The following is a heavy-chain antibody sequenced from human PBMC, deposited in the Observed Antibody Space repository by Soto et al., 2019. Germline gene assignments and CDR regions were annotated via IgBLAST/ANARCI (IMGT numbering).Heavy chain of an antibody. CDR1: GGSISSGGYY. J-gene: IGHJ6*02. CDR2: IYYSGST. CDR3: ARGSYYYGMDV. Sequence: QVQLQESGPGLVKPSQTLSLTCTVSGGSISSGGYYWSWIRQHPGKGLEWIGYIYYSGSTYYNPSLQSRVTLSVDPSNNQFSLKLCSVTAAATAVYYSARGSYYYGMDVCGQGTTVTVSS. V-gene: IGHV4-31*03.